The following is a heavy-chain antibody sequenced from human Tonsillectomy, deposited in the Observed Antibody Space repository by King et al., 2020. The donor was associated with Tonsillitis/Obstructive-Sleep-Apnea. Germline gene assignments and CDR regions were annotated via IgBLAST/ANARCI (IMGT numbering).Heavy chain of an antibody. D-gene: IGHD6-13*01. CDR1: GFNFDDYG. CDR2: IDWEGGSV. CDR3: ARDRSGAAGILAGEFDF. Sequence: VQLVEAGGGVARPGGFLRLSCEASGFNFDDYGMSWVRQTPGKGLEWVAGIDWEGGSVDYADSVKGRFTVSRDNAKISLYLQMNSLTAEDTALYYCARDRSGAAGILAGEFDFWGQGTLVTVSS. V-gene: IGHV3-20*04. J-gene: IGHJ4*02.